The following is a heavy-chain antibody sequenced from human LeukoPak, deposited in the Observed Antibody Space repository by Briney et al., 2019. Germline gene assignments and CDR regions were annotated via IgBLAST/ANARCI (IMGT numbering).Heavy chain of an antibody. CDR2: IWYDGSNT. D-gene: IGHD6-25*01. CDR1: GFTLSCYG. CDR3: ASEGGSLDY. V-gene: IGHV3-33*01. J-gene: IGHJ4*02. Sequence: GGPLRLSCAASGFTLSCYGMLGVGPAPGKGVEWVAVIWYDGSNTYYADSVKGRFTISRDNSKNPLYLPMNSLRAEDTAVYYCASEGGSLDYWGQGTLVTVSS.